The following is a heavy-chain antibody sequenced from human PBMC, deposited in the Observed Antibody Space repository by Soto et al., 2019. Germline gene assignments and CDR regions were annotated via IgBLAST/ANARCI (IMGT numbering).Heavy chain of an antibody. CDR3: ARISLDVPE. CDR1: GPTFIAYY. Sequence: QLVQSGAEVKKPGASVKVSCKTSGPTFIAYYIHWVRQAPGQGLEWMGWIDPKSGGTTYEQKFLGRVTMTRDTSINTAYMELNTLTSDDTALYYCARISLDVPEWGQGTLITVSS. CDR2: IDPKSGGT. D-gene: IGHD3-3*01. J-gene: IGHJ4*02. V-gene: IGHV1-2*02.